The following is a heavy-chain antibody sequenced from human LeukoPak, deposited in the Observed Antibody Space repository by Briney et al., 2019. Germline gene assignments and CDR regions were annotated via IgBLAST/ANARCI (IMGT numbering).Heavy chain of an antibody. CDR3: AREHTTVTSLLDY. CDR2: IWYDGNNK. D-gene: IGHD4-17*01. J-gene: IGHJ4*02. Sequence: GGSLRLSCAASGFTFNSYGIHWARQAPGKGLEWVTVIWYDGNNKYYADSVKGRFTISRDSSKNTMYLQMNSLRAEDTAVYYCAREHTTVTSLLDYWGQGTLVTVSS. CDR1: GFTFNSYG. V-gene: IGHV3-33*01.